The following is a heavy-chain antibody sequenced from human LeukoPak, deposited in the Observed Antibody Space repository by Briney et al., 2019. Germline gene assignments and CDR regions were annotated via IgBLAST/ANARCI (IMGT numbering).Heavy chain of an antibody. J-gene: IGHJ6*03. V-gene: IGHV3-48*01. CDR2: ISSSSSTI. D-gene: IGHD6-13*01. Sequence: PGGSLRLSCAASGFTFSSYSMNWVRQAPGKGLEWVSYISSSSSTIYYADSVKGRFTTSRDNAKNSLYLQMNSLRAEDTAVYYCARDPSSWYYYYMDVWGKGTTVTVSS. CDR3: ARDPSSWYYYYMDV. CDR1: GFTFSSYS.